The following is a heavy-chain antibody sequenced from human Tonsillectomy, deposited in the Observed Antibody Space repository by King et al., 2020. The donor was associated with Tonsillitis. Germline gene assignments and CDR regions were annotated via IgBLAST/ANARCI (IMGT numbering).Heavy chain of an antibody. Sequence: VQLVESGAEVKKPGSSVKVSCKASGGTFSNYAISWVRQAPGQGLEWMGRIIPILGVTTYAQQFPGRVTITADISTSTAYMELSSLRSDDTAVFYCAREDFSSKYFDYWGQGTLVTVSS. CDR2: IIPILGVT. D-gene: IGHD4-11*01. J-gene: IGHJ4*02. CDR1: GGTFSNYA. CDR3: AREDFSSKYFDY. V-gene: IGHV1-69*09.